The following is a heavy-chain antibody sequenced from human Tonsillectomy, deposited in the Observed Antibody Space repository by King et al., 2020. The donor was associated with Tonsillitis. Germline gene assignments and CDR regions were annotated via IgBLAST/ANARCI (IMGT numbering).Heavy chain of an antibody. Sequence: QLVQSGGGLVQPGGSLRLSCAASGFTFSNYAMSWVRQAPGKGLEWVSAISGSGGSAYYADSVKGRFSISRDNSKNTLYLQMNSLRAEDTAVYYCAKGSYSSGWNYRDYWGQGTLVTVSS. V-gene: IGHV3-23*04. D-gene: IGHD6-19*01. CDR3: AKGSYSSGWNYRDY. J-gene: IGHJ4*02. CDR1: GFTFSNYA. CDR2: ISGSGGSA.